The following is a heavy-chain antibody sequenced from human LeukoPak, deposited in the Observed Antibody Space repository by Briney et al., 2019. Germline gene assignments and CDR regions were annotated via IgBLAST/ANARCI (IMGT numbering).Heavy chain of an antibody. V-gene: IGHV1-18*01. CDR2: IRTYDGAR. CDR3: ACGRQRSGWGYSFDI. Sequence: GASVKVSCKASGFTFIGSDITWVRQAPGQGLEWMGWIRTYDGARSSAQKFQGRVTMTTNTSTNTAYMELESLTSDDTAVFYCACGRQRSGWGYSFDIWGQGTMVTVSS. J-gene: IGHJ3*02. CDR1: GFTFIGSD. D-gene: IGHD6-19*01.